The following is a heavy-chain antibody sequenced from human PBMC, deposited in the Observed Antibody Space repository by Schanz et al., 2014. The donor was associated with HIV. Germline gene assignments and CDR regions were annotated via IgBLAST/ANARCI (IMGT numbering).Heavy chain of an antibody. V-gene: IGHV3-23*01. J-gene: IGHJ4*02. Sequence: EVQLLESGGGLVQPGGSLRLSCVASGFTFNNYAMTWVRQAPGKGLEWVSSISGNGDSAYYADSVRGRFTISRDNSLHMLYLEMKSLRAEDTAVYYCAKDPGILPRTNFDSWGQGTPVTVSS. CDR2: ISGNGDSA. CDR1: GFTFNNYA. D-gene: IGHD2-2*02. CDR3: AKDPGILPRTNFDS.